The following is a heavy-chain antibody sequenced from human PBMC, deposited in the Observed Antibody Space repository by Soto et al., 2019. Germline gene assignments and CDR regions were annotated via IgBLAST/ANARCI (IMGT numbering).Heavy chain of an antibody. V-gene: IGHV1-8*01. CDR1: GYTFTSYD. D-gene: IGHD5-12*01. CDR2: MNPNSGNT. J-gene: IGHJ4*02. CDR3: ATTRDGYNYRDY. Sequence: QVQLVQSGAEVKKPGASVKVSCKASGYTFTSYDINWVRQATGQGLEWMGWMNPNSGNTGYAQKFQGRVTMTRNTSISTAYMELSSLRSEDTTVYYCATTRDGYNYRDYWGQGTLVTVSS.